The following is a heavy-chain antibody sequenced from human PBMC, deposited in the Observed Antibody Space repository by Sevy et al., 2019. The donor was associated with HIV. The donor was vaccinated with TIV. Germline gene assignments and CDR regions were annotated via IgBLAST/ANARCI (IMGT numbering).Heavy chain of an antibody. Sequence: ASVKVSCKASGGTFSSYAISWVRQAPGQGLEWMGGIIPIFGTANYAQKFQGRVTITADESTSKAYMELSSLRSEDTAVYYCARVERGYCSSTSCYTDYYYYGMDVWGQGTTVTVSS. CDR1: GGTFSSYA. V-gene: IGHV1-69*13. D-gene: IGHD2-2*02. CDR2: IIPIFGTA. J-gene: IGHJ6*02. CDR3: ARVERGYCSSTSCYTDYYYYGMDV.